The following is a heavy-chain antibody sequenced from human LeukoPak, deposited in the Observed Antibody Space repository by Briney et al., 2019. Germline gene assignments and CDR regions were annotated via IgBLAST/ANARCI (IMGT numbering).Heavy chain of an antibody. CDR2: IGTAGDT. CDR3: ARGIAAAGWFDP. D-gene: IGHD6-13*01. V-gene: IGHV3-13*01. Sequence: GGSLRLSCAASGFTFSSYDVHWVRQATGKGLEWVSAIGTAGDTYYPGSVKGRFTISRENAKNSLYLQMNSLRAGDTAVYYCARGIAAAGWFDPWGQGTLVTVSS. J-gene: IGHJ5*02. CDR1: GFTFSSYD.